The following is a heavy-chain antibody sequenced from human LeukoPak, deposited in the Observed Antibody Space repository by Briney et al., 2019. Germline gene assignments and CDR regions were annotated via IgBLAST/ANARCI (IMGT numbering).Heavy chain of an antibody. CDR3: ASSLIQLWLYYYYGMDV. Sequence: SVKVSCKASGGTFSSYAISWVRQAPGQGLEWMGGIIPIFGTANYAQKFQGRVTITADESTNTAYMELSSLRSEDTAVYYCASSLIQLWLYYYYGMDVWGQGTLVTVSS. J-gene: IGHJ6*02. CDR1: GGTFSSYA. V-gene: IGHV1-69*13. D-gene: IGHD5-18*01. CDR2: IIPIFGTA.